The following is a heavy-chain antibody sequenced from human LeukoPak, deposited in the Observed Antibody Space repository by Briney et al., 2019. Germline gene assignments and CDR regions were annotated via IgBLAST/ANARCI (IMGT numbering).Heavy chain of an antibody. CDR1: GGSISSSSYY. D-gene: IGHD1-26*01. Sequence: SSETLSLTCTVSGGSISSSSYYWGWIRQPPGKGLEWIGSIYYSGSTYYNPSLKSRVTISVDTSKNQFSLKLSSVTAADTAVYYCARTEWELLGRRGFDYWGQGTLVTVSS. J-gene: IGHJ4*02. V-gene: IGHV4-39*07. CDR2: IYYSGST. CDR3: ARTEWELLGRRGFDY.